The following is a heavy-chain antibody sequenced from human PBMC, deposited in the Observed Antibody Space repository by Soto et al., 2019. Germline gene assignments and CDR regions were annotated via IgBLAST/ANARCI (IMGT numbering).Heavy chain of an antibody. D-gene: IGHD6-6*01. V-gene: IGHV3-23*01. CDR3: AKLGLSSSSPHTYFDY. Sequence: GGSLRLSCAASGFTFSSYAMSWVRQAPGKGLEWVSAISGSGGSTYYADSVKGRFTISRDNSKNTLYLQMNSLRAEDTAVYYCAKLGLSSSSPHTYFDYWGQGTLVTVSS. CDR1: GFTFSSYA. J-gene: IGHJ4*02. CDR2: ISGSGGST.